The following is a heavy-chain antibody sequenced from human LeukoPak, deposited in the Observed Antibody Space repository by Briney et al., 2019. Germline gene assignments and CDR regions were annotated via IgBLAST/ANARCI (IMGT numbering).Heavy chain of an antibody. J-gene: IGHJ4*02. D-gene: IGHD3-22*01. CDR1: GFTFKTVW. CDR2: IKSNTDGGTT. V-gene: IGHV3-15*01. Sequence: PGRSLRLSCAASGFTFKTVWMNWVRQAPGTGLEWVGRIKSNTDGGTTDYAAPVKGRFTISRDDSKDTLYLQMNSLKTEDTAVYYCTTENYYLAYWGQGTLVTVSS. CDR3: TTENYYLAY.